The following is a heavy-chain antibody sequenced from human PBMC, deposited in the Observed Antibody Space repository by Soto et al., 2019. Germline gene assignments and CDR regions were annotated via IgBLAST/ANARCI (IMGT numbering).Heavy chain of an antibody. CDR2: INPSGGST. V-gene: IGHV1-46*01. CDR1: GYTFTSYY. D-gene: IGHD3-3*01. Sequence: ASVKVSCTASGYTFTSYYMHWVRQAPGQGLEWMGIINPSGGSTSYAQKFQGRVTMTRDTSTSTVYMELSSLRSEDTAVYYCARDIFTGLSGYSAFDIWGQGTMVTVS. J-gene: IGHJ3*02. CDR3: ARDIFTGLSGYSAFDI.